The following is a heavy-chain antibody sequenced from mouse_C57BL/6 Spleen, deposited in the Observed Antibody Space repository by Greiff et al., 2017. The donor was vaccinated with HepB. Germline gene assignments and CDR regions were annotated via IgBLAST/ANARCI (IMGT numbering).Heavy chain of an antibody. J-gene: IGHJ3*01. V-gene: IGHV5-17*01. CDR2: IRSGSSTI. CDR3: ARRNDYDWAWFAY. Sequence: VQLQQSGGGLVKPGGSLKLSCAASGFTFSDYGMHWVRQAPEKGLEWVAYIRSGSSTIYYADTVKGRFTISRDNAKNTLFLQMTSLRSEDTAMYYCARRNDYDWAWFAYWGQGTLVTVSA. D-gene: IGHD2-4*01. CDR1: GFTFSDYG.